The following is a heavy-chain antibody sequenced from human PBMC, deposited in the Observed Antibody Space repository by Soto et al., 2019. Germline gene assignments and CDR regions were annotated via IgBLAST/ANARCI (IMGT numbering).Heavy chain of an antibody. CDR1: GFTVSSNY. CDR2: IYSGGST. D-gene: IGHD5-12*01. J-gene: IGHJ6*02. V-gene: IGHV3-53*01. CDR3: ARDKSMATNYYYYYGMDV. Sequence: PGGSLRLSCAASGFTVSSNYMSWVRQAPGKGLEWVSVIYSGGSTYYADSVKGRFTISRDNSKNTLYLQMNSLRAEDTAVYYCARDKSMATNYYYYYGMDVWGQGTTVPV.